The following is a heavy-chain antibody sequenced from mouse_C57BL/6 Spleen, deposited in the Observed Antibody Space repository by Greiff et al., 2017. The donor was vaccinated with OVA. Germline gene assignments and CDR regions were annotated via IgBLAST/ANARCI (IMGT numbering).Heavy chain of an antibody. V-gene: IGHV1-82*01. Sequence: QVQLQQSGPELVKPGASVKISCKASGYAFSSSWMNWVKQRPGKGLEWIGRIYPGDGDTNYNGKFKGKATLTADKSSSTAYMQLSSLTSEDSAVYYGVRQDDYGSCHWYFDVWGTGTTVTVSS. CDR2: IYPGDGDT. J-gene: IGHJ1*03. CDR1: GYAFSSSW. D-gene: IGHD1-1*01. CDR3: VRQDDYGSCHWYFDV.